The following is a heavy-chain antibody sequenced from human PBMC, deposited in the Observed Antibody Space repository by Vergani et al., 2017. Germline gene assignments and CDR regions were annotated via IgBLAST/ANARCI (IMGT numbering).Heavy chain of an antibody. CDR1: GFTFSGSA. D-gene: IGHD1-26*01. Sequence: EVQLVESGGGLVQPGGSLKLSCAASGFTFSGSAMHWVRQASGKGLEWVGRIRSKANSYATAYAASVKGSFTISRDDSKNTAYLQMNSLKTEDTAVYYCTSEGSGSYVDYWGQGTLVTVSS. CDR2: IRSKANSYAT. J-gene: IGHJ4*02. CDR3: TSEGSGSYVDY. V-gene: IGHV3-73*02.